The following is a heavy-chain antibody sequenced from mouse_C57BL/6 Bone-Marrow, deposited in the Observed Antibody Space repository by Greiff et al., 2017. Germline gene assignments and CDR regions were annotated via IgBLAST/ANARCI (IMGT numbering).Heavy chain of an antibody. Sequence: QVQLQQPGAELVKPGASVKLSCKASGYTFTSYWMQWVKQRPGQGLEWLGEIDPSDSYTNYNQKFQGKATLTVDPSSSTAYMQISSLTSDDSAVYYCARLYYSSYWGQGTTLTVSA. V-gene: IGHV1-50*01. CDR3: ARLYYSSY. J-gene: IGHJ2*01. CDR2: IDPSDSYT. CDR1: GYTFTSYW. D-gene: IGHD2-12*01.